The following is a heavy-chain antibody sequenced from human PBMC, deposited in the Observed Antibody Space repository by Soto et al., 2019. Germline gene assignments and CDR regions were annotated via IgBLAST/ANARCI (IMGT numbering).Heavy chain of an antibody. CDR2: INWNGGST. V-gene: IGHV3-20*04. CDR3: ARSYGSSPYYGMDV. Sequence: GGSLRLSCAASGFTFDDYGMSWVRQAPGKGLEWVSGINWNGGSTGYADSVKGRFTISRDNAKNSLYLQMNSLRAEDTALYYCARSYGSSPYYGMDVWGQGTTVTVSS. D-gene: IGHD3-10*01. J-gene: IGHJ6*02. CDR1: GFTFDDYG.